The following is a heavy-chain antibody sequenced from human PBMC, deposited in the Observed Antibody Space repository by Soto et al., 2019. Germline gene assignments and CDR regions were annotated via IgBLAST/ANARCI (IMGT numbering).Heavy chain of an antibody. CDR2: IIPIFGTA. CDR3: ARTDYDDSSGYYYSTYYFDY. D-gene: IGHD3-22*01. J-gene: IGHJ4*02. V-gene: IGHV1-69*13. Sequence: ASVKVSCKASGGTFSSYAISWVRQAPGQGLEWMGGIIPIFGTANYAQKFQGRVTITADESTSTAYMELSSLRSEDTAVYYCARTDYDDSSGYYYSTYYFDYWGQGTLVTVSS. CDR1: GGTFSSYA.